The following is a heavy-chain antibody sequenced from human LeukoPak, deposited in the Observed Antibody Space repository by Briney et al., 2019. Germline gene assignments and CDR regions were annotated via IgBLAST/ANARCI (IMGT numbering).Heavy chain of an antibody. D-gene: IGHD1-26*01. CDR3: AKALGSGSSYDAFDI. V-gene: IGHV3-30*02. Sequence: GGSLRLSCAVSGFSFSTYGINWVRQAPGKGLEWVAFIRYDGGNKYYADSVKGRFTISRDNSKNTLYLQMNSLRVEDTAVYYCAKALGSGSSYDAFDIWGQGTMVTVSS. J-gene: IGHJ3*02. CDR2: IRYDGGNK. CDR1: GFSFSTYG.